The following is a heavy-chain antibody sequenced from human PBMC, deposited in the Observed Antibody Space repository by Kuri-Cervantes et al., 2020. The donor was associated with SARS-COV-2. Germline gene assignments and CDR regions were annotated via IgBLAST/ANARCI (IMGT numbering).Heavy chain of an antibody. CDR2: ISGSGGST. V-gene: IGHV3-23*01. J-gene: IGHJ4*02. CDR1: GFTFSSYS. D-gene: IGHD2-15*01. CDR3: AKDRVYCSGGSCPLYY. Sequence: GSLRLSCAASGFTFSSYSMNWVRQAPGKGLEWVSAISGSGGSTYYADSVKGRFTISRDNSKNTLYLQMNSLRAEDTAVYYCAKDRVYCSGGSCPLYYWGQGTLVTVSS.